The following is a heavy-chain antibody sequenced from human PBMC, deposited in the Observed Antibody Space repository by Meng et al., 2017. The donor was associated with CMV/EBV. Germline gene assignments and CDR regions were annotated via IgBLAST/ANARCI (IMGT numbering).Heavy chain of an antibody. J-gene: IGHJ5*02. V-gene: IGHV4-59*08. CDR2: IYYSGST. D-gene: IGHD3-22*01. CDR1: GGSISSYY. Sequence: SETLSLTCTVSGGSISSYYWSWIRQPPGKGLEWIGYIYYSGSTNYNPSLKSRVTISVDTSKNQFPLKLSSVTAADTAVYYCARQGYYYDIGWFDPWGQGTLVTVSS. CDR3: ARQGYYYDIGWFDP.